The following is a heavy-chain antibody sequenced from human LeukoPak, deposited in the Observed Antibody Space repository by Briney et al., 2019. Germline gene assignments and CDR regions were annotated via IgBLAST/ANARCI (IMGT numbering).Heavy chain of an antibody. Sequence: SETLSLTCTVSGYSISSGYYWGWIRQPPGKGLEWIGSIYHSGSTNYNPSLRSRVTISVDTSKNQFSLKLSSVTAADTAVYYCARGQGYSYGYEWFDPWGQGTLVTVSS. CDR1: GYSISSGYY. V-gene: IGHV4-38-2*02. J-gene: IGHJ5*02. D-gene: IGHD5-18*01. CDR3: ARGQGYSYGYEWFDP. CDR2: IYHSGST.